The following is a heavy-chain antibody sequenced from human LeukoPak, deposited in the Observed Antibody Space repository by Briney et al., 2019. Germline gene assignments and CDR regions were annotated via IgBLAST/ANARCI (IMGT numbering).Heavy chain of an antibody. Sequence: GGSRRLSCAASGFTFSSYSMNWVRQAPGKGLEWVSSISSSSSYIYYADSVKGRFTISRDNAKNSLYLQMNSLRAEDTAVYFCARPTPRWFEELTPTIDYWGQGTLVTVSS. J-gene: IGHJ4*02. CDR1: GFTFSSYS. CDR3: ARPTPRWFEELTPTIDY. D-gene: IGHD3-10*01. CDR2: ISSSSSYI. V-gene: IGHV3-21*01.